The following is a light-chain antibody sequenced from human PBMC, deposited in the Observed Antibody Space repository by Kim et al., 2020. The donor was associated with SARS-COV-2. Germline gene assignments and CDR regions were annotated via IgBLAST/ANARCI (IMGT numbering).Light chain of an antibody. Sequence: VLTQSPGTLSLSPGDRATLSCWASQSVSSNYLAWYQQKPGQAPRLLIYGASSRATGIPDRFTGGGSGTDFTLTISRLEPEDFAVYYCQQYGSSPCTFGQGTKLEIK. CDR1: QSVSSNY. J-gene: IGKJ2*02. V-gene: IGKV3-20*01. CDR3: QQYGSSPCT. CDR2: GAS.